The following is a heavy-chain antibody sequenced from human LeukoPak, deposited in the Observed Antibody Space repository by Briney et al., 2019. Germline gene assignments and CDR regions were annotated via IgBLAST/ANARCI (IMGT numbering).Heavy chain of an antibody. CDR3: ASSGHYSGGSCYSDAFDI. CDR1: GYSFTSYW. D-gene: IGHD2-15*01. CDR2: IYPGDSDT. V-gene: IGHV5-51*01. J-gene: IGHJ3*02. Sequence: GDSLKISCKGSGYSFTSYWIGWVRQMPGKGLEWMGIIYPGDSDTRYGPSFQGQVTISADKSISTAYLQWSSLKASDTAMYYCASSGHYSGGSCYSDAFDIWGQGTTVTVSS.